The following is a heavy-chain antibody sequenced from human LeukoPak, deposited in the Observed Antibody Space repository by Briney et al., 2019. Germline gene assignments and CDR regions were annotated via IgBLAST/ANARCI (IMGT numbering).Heavy chain of an antibody. J-gene: IGHJ4*02. Sequence: ASVKVSCKASGYTFTSYDINWVRQATGQGLEWMGWMNPNSGNTGYAHKFQGRVTMTRNTAISTAYMELTSLRSDDTAVYYCARVAGTIDYWGQGTLVTVSS. CDR3: ARVAGTIDY. CDR1: GYTFTSYD. D-gene: IGHD2-15*01. V-gene: IGHV1-8*01. CDR2: MNPNSGNT.